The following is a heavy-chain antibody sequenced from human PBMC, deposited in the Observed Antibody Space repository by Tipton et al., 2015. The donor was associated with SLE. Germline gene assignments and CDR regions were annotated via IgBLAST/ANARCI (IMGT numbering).Heavy chain of an antibody. Sequence: TLSLTCTVSGGSISSYYWSWIRQPPGKGLEWIGYIYYSGNTNYNPSPKSRVTISVDTSKNQFSLKVTSVTAADTAVYYCARGGASSKYFDLWGRGTLLTVSS. CDR1: GGSISSYY. V-gene: IGHV4-59*01. D-gene: IGHD6-6*01. CDR3: ARGGASSKYFDL. CDR2: IYYSGNT. J-gene: IGHJ2*01.